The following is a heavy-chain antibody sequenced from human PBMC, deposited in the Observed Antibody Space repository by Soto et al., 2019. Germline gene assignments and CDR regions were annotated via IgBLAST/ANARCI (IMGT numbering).Heavy chain of an antibody. CDR2: ISGSGAII. V-gene: IGHV3-23*01. CDR1: GFTFSNYA. D-gene: IGHD2-21*02. J-gene: IGHJ4*02. CDR3: AKDPGSRVTVDY. Sequence: EVQLFESGGALVQPGGSLRLSCAASGFTFSNYAANWVRQAPGKGLEWVAGISGSGAIINYADSVKGRFTISRDNSKNTLYLQMNRLRAEDTAVYYCAKDPGSRVTVDYWGQGPLVTASS.